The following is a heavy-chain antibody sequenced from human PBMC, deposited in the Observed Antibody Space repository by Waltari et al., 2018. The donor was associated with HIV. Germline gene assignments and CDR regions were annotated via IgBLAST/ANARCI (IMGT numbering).Heavy chain of an antibody. CDR2: ISGSGTTT. J-gene: IGHJ6*02. V-gene: IGHV3-48*01. Sequence: EVQLVESGGGLVQPGGSLRLSCAASGFTFSDYIMNWARQAPGTPLFLVSYISGSGTTTHYADSVKGRFTISRDNAKNSVFLQMNSLTAEDTAVYYCARDTSAGLDVWGQGTAVTVSS. CDR1: GFTFSDYI. CDR3: ARDTSAGLDV. D-gene: IGHD3-16*01.